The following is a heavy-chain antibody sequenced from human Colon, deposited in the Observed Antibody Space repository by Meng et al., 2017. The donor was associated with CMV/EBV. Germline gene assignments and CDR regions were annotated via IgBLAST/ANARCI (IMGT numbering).Heavy chain of an antibody. CDR1: GFIFSGYT. J-gene: IGHJ4*02. CDR3: ARLTSRSPNYDY. V-gene: IGHV3-21*01. D-gene: IGHD4/OR15-4a*01. CDR2: ISNDRNSI. Sequence: GGSLRLSCAASGFIFSGYTLNWVRQAPGKGLEWVSSISNDRNSIHYADSVKGRFTISRDNAKSSLYLQMDGLRAEDTAVYYCARLTSRSPNYDYWGQGTLVTVSS.